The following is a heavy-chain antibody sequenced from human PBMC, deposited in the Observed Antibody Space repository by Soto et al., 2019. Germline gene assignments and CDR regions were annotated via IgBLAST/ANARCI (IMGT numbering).Heavy chain of an antibody. V-gene: IGHV4-39*01. J-gene: IGHJ6*03. D-gene: IGHD6-13*01. Sequence: SETLSLTCPVSGGSIRSSSYYWGWIRQPPGKGLEWIGSTYYSGSTYYNPSLKSRVTISVDTSKNQFSLKLSSVTAADTAVYYCARHDSSSLYYYHYYMDVWGKGTTVTVSS. CDR3: ARHDSSSLYYYHYYMDV. CDR1: GGSIRSSSYY. CDR2: TYYSGST.